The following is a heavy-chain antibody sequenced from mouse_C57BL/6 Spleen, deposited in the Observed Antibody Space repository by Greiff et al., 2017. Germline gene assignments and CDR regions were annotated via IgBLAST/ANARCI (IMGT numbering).Heavy chain of an antibody. CDR2: INPGSGGT. CDR1: GYAFTNYL. J-gene: IGHJ2*01. Sequence: QVQLKQSGAELVRPGTSVKVSCKASGYAFTNYLIEWVKQRPGQGLEWIGVINPGSGGTNYNEKFKGKATLTADKSSSTAYMQLSGLTSEDSAVYFCARGEALDDWGKGTTLTVSS. CDR3: ARGEALDD. V-gene: IGHV1-54*01. D-gene: IGHD2-13*01.